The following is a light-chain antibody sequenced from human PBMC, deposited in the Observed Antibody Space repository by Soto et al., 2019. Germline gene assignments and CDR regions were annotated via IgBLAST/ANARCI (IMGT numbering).Light chain of an antibody. CDR2: AAS. V-gene: IGKV1-39*01. CDR3: QQSYSTPWT. J-gene: IGKJ1*01. CDR1: QSISSY. Sequence: DIQMTQSPSSLSASVGDRVTITCRASQSISSYLNWYQQKPGKAPKLLIYAASSLQSGVPSRLSGSGSGTDFTLNISSLQPEDFATYYCQQSYSTPWTFGQGTKVEIK.